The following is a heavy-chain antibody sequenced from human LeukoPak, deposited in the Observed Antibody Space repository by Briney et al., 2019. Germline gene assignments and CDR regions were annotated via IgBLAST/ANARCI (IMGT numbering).Heavy chain of an antibody. J-gene: IGHJ4*02. D-gene: IGHD6-13*01. CDR3: ARTTSYSSSWRFDY. V-gene: IGHV1-69*06. CDR1: GYTFTTYA. CDR2: IIPIFGTA. Sequence: ASVKVSCKASGYTFTTYAMNWVRQAPGQGLEWLGGIIPIFGTANYAQKFQGRVTITADKSTSTAYMELSSLRSEDTAVYYCARTTSYSSSWRFDYWGQGTLVTVSS.